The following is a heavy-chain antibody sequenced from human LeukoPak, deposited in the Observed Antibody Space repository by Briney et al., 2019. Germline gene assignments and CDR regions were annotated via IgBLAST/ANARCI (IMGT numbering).Heavy chain of an antibody. J-gene: IGHJ4*02. V-gene: IGHV4-59*01. CDR2: IYYSGST. CDR3: ARDSFGGFFDY. D-gene: IGHD4-23*01. Sequence: SETLSLTCTVSGGSISSYYWSWIRQPPGKGLEWIGYIYYSGSTNYNPSLKGRVTISVDTSKNQFSLKLSSVTAADTAVYYCARDSFGGFFDYWGQGTLVTVSS. CDR1: GGSISSYY.